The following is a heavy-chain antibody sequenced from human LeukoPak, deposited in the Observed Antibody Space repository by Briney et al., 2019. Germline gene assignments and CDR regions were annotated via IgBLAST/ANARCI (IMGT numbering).Heavy chain of an antibody. Sequence: PGGSLRLSCAASGFTFSSYWMSWVRQAPGKGLEWVANIKQDGSEKYYVDSVKGRLTISRDNAKNSLYLQMNSLRAEDTAVYYCARSLNQLPKMYYFDYWGQGTLVTVSS. V-gene: IGHV3-7*01. CDR3: ARSLNQLPKMYYFDY. J-gene: IGHJ4*02. D-gene: IGHD2-2*01. CDR2: IKQDGSEK. CDR1: GFTFSSYW.